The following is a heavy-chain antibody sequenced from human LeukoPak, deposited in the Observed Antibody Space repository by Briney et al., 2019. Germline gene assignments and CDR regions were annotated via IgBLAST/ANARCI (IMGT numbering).Heavy chain of an antibody. J-gene: IGHJ6*03. Sequence: GGSLRLSCAASGFTFSSFGMHWVRQAPGKGLEWVAFIPYDGSNKYYADSVKGRFTISRDNSKNTLYLQMNSLRAEDTAVYYCARVGLPHYYYYYYMDVWGKGTTVTVSS. D-gene: IGHD1-7*01. CDR2: IPYDGSNK. CDR3: ARVGLPHYYYYYYMDV. CDR1: GFTFSSFG. V-gene: IGHV3-30*02.